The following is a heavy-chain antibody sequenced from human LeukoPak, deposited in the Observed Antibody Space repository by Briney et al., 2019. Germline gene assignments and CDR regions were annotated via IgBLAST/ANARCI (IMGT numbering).Heavy chain of an antibody. CDR1: GGSISSGDYY. J-gene: IGHJ5*02. CDR2: IYYSGST. Sequence: PSETLSLTCTVSGGSISSGDYYWSWIRQPPGKGLEWIGYIYYSGSTYYNPSLKSRVTISVGTSKNQFSLKLSSVTAADTAVYYCARVLHSSSWYINWFDPWGQGTLVTVSS. V-gene: IGHV4-30-4*01. D-gene: IGHD6-13*01. CDR3: ARVLHSSSWYINWFDP.